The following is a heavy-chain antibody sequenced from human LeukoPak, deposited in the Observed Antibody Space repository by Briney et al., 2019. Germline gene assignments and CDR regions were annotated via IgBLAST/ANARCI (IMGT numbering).Heavy chain of an antibody. V-gene: IGHV3-66*01. CDR1: EFSVGSNY. Sequence: GGSLRLSCAASEFSVGSNYMTWVRQAPGTGLEWVSLIYSGGSTYYADSVKGRFTISRDNSKNTLYLQMNSLRAEDTAVYYCARGGITIFGVVSYMDVWGKGTTVTVSS. D-gene: IGHD3-3*01. CDR2: IYSGGST. CDR3: ARGGITIFGVVSYMDV. J-gene: IGHJ6*03.